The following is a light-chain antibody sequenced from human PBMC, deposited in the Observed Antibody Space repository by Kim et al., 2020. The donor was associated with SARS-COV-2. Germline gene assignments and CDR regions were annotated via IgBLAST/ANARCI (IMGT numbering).Light chain of an antibody. J-gene: IGKJ4*01. Sequence: DIQMTQSPSSLSASVGDRVTITCQASQDINNYLNWYQQKAGKAPKLLIYDTSNLETGVPSRFSGSGSGTEFNFTIRSLQPEDIATYFCQQYDNLPLTFGGGTKVDIK. CDR1: QDINNY. CDR2: DTS. V-gene: IGKV1-33*01. CDR3: QQYDNLPLT.